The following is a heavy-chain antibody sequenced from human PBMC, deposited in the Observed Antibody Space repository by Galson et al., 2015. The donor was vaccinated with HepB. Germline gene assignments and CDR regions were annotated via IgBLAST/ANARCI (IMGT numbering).Heavy chain of an antibody. D-gene: IGHD6-13*01. CDR1: GFTFSSYS. CDR3: ARDWGAAAGTRWYFDL. J-gene: IGHJ2*01. Sequence: SLRLSCAASGFTFSSYSMNWVRQAPGKGLEWVSYISSSSSTIYYADSVKGRFTISRDNAKNSLYLQMNSLRAEDTAVYYCARDWGAAAGTRWYFDLWGRGTLVTVSS. CDR2: ISSSSSTI. V-gene: IGHV3-48*04.